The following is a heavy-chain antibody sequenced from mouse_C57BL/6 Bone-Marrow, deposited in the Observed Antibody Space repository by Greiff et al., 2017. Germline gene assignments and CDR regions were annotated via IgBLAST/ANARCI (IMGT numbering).Heavy chain of an antibody. CDR1: GYTFTSYW. Sequence: QVQLQQPGAELVKPGASVKLSCKASGYTFTSYWMHWVKQRPGQGLEWIGMIHPNSGSTNYNEKFKSKATLTVDKSSSTAYMQLSSLTSEDSAVYYCARITTVVAEVYAMDYWGQGTSVTVSS. D-gene: IGHD1-1*01. V-gene: IGHV1-64*01. CDR2: IHPNSGST. CDR3: ARITTVVAEVYAMDY. J-gene: IGHJ4*01.